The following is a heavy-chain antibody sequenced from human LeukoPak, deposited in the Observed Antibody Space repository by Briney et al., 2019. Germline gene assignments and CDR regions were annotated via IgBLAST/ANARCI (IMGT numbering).Heavy chain of an antibody. Sequence: GGSLRLSCGASGFTVSSNYMSWVRQAPGKGLEWVSVIYRDGTTYYADSVKGRFTISRDNSKNTVYLQMKSLRAEDTAVFYCASSTEWEPIRDYWGPGTLVTVSS. CDR3: ASSTEWEPIRDY. V-gene: IGHV3-53*01. CDR1: GFTVSSNY. D-gene: IGHD1-26*01. J-gene: IGHJ4*02. CDR2: IYRDGTT.